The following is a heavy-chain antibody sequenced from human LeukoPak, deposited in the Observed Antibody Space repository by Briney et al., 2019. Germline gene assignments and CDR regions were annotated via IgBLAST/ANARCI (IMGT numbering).Heavy chain of an antibody. D-gene: IGHD3-10*01. V-gene: IGHV4-59*01. CDR2: IYYSGST. CDR3: AGGLTEFGGGDDAFDI. CDR1: GGSISSYY. J-gene: IGHJ3*02. Sequence: KPSETLSLTCTVSGGSISSYYWSWFRQPPGKGLEWIGYIYYSGSTNYNPSLHNRITISVDTSRTRVSLQLTSVTAADTAFYYCAGGLTEFGGGDDAFDIWGQGTMVTVAS.